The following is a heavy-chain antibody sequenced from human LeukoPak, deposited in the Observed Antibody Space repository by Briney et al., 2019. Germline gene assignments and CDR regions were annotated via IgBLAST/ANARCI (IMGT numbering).Heavy chain of an antibody. J-gene: IGHJ4*02. CDR1: GFTFSSYG. Sequence: GGSLRLSCAASGFTFSSYGMHWVRQAPGKGLEWVAVISYDGSNKYYADFVKGRFTISRDNSKNTLYLQMNSLRAEDTAVYYCAKEERAVAVGAYYFDYWGQGTLVTVSS. D-gene: IGHD6-19*01. CDR2: ISYDGSNK. CDR3: AKEERAVAVGAYYFDY. V-gene: IGHV3-30*18.